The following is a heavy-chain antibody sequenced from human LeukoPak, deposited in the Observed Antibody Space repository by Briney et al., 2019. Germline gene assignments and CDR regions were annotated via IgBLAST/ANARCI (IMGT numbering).Heavy chain of an antibody. CDR1: GFTFSGSA. J-gene: IGHJ5*02. V-gene: IGHV3-73*01. Sequence: GGSLKLSCAASGFTFSGSAMHWVRQASGKGLEWVGRIRSKANSYATAYAASVKGRFTISRDDSKNTAYLQMNSLRAEDTALYYCAKDNRDNWFDPWGQGTLVTVSS. CDR2: IRSKANSYAT. CDR3: AKDNRDNWFDP. D-gene: IGHD3-10*01.